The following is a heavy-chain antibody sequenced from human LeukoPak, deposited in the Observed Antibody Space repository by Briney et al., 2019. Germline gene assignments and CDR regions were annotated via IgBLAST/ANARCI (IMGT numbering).Heavy chain of an antibody. Sequence: GGSLRLSCAASGFTFSSYAMSWVRQAPGKGLEWVSDINGSGGNTYYADSVKGRFTISRDNAKNSLYLQMNSLRAEDTAVYYCARVGPWVNPDYYYYYMDVWGKGTTVTVSS. J-gene: IGHJ6*03. CDR3: ARVGPWVNPDYYYYYMDV. V-gene: IGHV3-23*01. D-gene: IGHD1-14*01. CDR1: GFTFSSYA. CDR2: INGSGGNT.